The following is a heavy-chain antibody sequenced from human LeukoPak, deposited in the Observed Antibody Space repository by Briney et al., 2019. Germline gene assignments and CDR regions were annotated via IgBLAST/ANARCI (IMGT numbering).Heavy chain of an antibody. CDR2: IYTSGST. CDR3: ARVVAGTEIDY. V-gene: IGHV4-61*02. D-gene: IGHD6-19*01. J-gene: IGHJ4*02. Sequence: PSETLSLTCTVSGGSISSGSYYWSWIRQPAGKGLEWIGRIYTSGSTNYNPSLKGRVTISVDTSKNQFSLKLSSVTAADTAVYYCARVVAGTEIDYWGQGTLVTVSS. CDR1: GGSISSGSYY.